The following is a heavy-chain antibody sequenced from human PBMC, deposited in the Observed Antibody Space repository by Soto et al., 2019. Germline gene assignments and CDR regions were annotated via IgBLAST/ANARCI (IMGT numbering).Heavy chain of an antibody. D-gene: IGHD6-19*01. CDR1: GYTFTSYD. CDR2: MNPNSGNT. Sequence: ASVKVSCKASGYTFTSYDINWVRQATGQGLEWMGWMNPNSGNTGYEQKFQGRVTMTRNTSISTAYMELSSLRSEDTAVYYCARWVGPIAVAGPSYYYYGMDVWGQGXTVTISS. V-gene: IGHV1-8*01. J-gene: IGHJ6*02. CDR3: ARWVGPIAVAGPSYYYYGMDV.